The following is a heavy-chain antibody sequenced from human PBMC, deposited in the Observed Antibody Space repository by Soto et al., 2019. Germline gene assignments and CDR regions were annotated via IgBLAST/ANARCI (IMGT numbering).Heavy chain of an antibody. CDR1: GYSITAGGYY. CDR3: ARMYSSGSGWFHP. J-gene: IGHJ5*02. CDR2: FYASGSI. V-gene: IGHV4-31*03. Sequence: PSETLSLTCSVSGYSITAGGYYWSWIRQHPGKGLEWIGSFYASGSIIYNPSLKSRVSISGDTSRNQFSMTLTSVTDADTALYYCARMYSSGSGWFHPWGQGTLVTVSS. D-gene: IGHD3-22*01.